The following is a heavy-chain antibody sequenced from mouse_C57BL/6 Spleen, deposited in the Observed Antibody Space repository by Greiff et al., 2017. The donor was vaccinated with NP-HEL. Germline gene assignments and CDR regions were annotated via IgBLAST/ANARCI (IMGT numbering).Heavy chain of an antibody. CDR1: GFTFSSYT. Sequence: EVQGVESGGGLVKPGGSLKLSCAASGFTFSSYTMSWVRQTPEKRLAWVATISGGGGNTYYPDSVKGRFTISRDNAKNTLYLQMSSLRSEDTALYYCARRNWFDYWGQGTTLTVSS. CDR3: ARRNWFDY. D-gene: IGHD4-1*01. CDR2: ISGGGGNT. V-gene: IGHV5-9*01. J-gene: IGHJ2*01.